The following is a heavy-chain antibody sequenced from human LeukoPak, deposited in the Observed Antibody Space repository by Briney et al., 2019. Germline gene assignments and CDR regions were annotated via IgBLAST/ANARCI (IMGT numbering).Heavy chain of an antibody. V-gene: IGHV3-66*01. Sequence: GGSLRLSCAASGFTFSSYEMNWVRQAPGKGLEWVSVIYSGGSTYYADSVKGRFTISRDNSKNTLYLQMNSLRAEDTAVYYCAKERSADYDSSGYVGALGYLGQGTLVTVSS. CDR2: IYSGGST. J-gene: IGHJ4*02. CDR3: AKERSADYDSSGYVGALGY. D-gene: IGHD3-22*01. CDR1: GFTFSSYE.